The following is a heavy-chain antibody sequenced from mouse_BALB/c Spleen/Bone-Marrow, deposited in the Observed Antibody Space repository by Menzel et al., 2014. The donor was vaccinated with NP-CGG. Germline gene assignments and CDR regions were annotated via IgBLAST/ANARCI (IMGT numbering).Heavy chain of an antibody. Sequence: VKLQESGPELVKPGASVKISCKASGYAFSSSWMNWVKQRPGQGLEWIGRIYPGDGDTNYNGKFKGKATLTADKSSSTAYMQLSSLTSVDSAVYFCARGGNCRFDYWGQGTALTVSS. CDR2: IYPGDGDT. J-gene: IGHJ2*01. D-gene: IGHD2-1*01. CDR3: ARGGNCRFDY. V-gene: IGHV1-82*01. CDR1: GYAFSSSW.